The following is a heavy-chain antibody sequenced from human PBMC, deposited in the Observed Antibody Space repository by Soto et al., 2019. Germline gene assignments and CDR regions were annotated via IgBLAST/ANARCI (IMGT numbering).Heavy chain of an antibody. Sequence: SVKVSCKASGFTFTSSAVQWVRQARGQRLEWIGWIVVGSGNTNYAQKFQERVTITRDMSTSTAYMELSSLRSEDTAVYYCAAGLSYYYDSSGSLEAFDIWGQGTMVTVSS. CDR2: IVVGSGNT. V-gene: IGHV1-58*01. D-gene: IGHD3-22*01. CDR1: GFTFTSSA. J-gene: IGHJ3*02. CDR3: AAGLSYYYDSSGSLEAFDI.